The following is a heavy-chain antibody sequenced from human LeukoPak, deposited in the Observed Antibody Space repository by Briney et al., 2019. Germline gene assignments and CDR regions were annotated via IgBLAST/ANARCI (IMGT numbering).Heavy chain of an antibody. D-gene: IGHD6-6*01. CDR3: ARTPYSSSSWDYYYMDV. CDR1: GFTFSSYS. J-gene: IGHJ6*03. V-gene: IGHV3-21*01. Sequence: SGGSLRLSCAASGFTFSSYSMNWVRQAPGKGLEWVSSISSSSSYIYYADSVKGRFIISRDNAKNSLYLQMNSLRAEDTAVYYCARTPYSSSSWDYYYMDVWGKGTTVTVSS. CDR2: ISSSSSYI.